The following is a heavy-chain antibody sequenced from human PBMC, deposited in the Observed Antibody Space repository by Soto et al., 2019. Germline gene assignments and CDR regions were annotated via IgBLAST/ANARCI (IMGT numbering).Heavy chain of an antibody. CDR3: ARRPGGYCSGGSCYSSKRHYGMDV. V-gene: IGHV4-34*01. CDR2: INHSGST. CDR1: GGSFSGYY. D-gene: IGHD2-15*01. J-gene: IGHJ6*02. Sequence: QVQLQQWGAGLLKPSETLSLTCAVYGGSFSGYYWSWIRQPPGKGLEWIGEINHSGSTNYNPSLKSRVNISVDTSKNQFSLKLSSVTAADTAVYYCARRPGGYCSGGSCYSSKRHYGMDVWGQGTTVTVSS.